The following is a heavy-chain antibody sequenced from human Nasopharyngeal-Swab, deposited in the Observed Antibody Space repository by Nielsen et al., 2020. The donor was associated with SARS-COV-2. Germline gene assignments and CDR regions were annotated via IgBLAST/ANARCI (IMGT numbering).Heavy chain of an antibody. D-gene: IGHD7-27*01. V-gene: IGHV3-74*01. CDR1: GFTFSSSW. CDR3: ARAGEYRFDY. J-gene: IGHJ4*02. Sequence: GESLNISCASSGFTFSSSWLHWVRQAPGEGLVWVARLNGDSTTVDYADSEKGRFTISRDNAKNTLYLQMNGLRDEDTAIYYCARAGEYRFDYWGQGTLVTVSS. CDR2: LNGDSTTV.